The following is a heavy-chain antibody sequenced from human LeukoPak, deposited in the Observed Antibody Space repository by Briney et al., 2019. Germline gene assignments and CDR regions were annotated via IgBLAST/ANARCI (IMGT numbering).Heavy chain of an antibody. Sequence: GGSLRLSCAASEFTFSSYWMSWVRQAPGKGLEWVANIKQDGGAKYYLDSVKGRFTVSRDNAKNSLYLQMNSLRAEDTAVYYCARVGARQILEYWGQGTLVTVSS. CDR3: ARVGARQILEY. D-gene: IGHD4-17*01. J-gene: IGHJ4*02. CDR2: IKQDGGAK. V-gene: IGHV3-7*01. CDR1: EFTFSSYW.